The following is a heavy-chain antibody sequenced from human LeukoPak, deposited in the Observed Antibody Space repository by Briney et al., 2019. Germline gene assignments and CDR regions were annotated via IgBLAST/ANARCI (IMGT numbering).Heavy chain of an antibody. V-gene: IGHV1-8*01. D-gene: IGHD4-23*01. J-gene: IGHJ6*02. CDR1: GYTFTSYD. CDR3: ARRGTNSLNYYYYGMDV. Sequence: ASVKVSCKASGYTFTSYDINWVRQATGQGLEWMGWMNPDSGNTGYAQKSQGRVTMTRNTSVTTAYLELNSLTSEETAVYYCARRGTNSLNYYYYGMDVWGQGTTVTVSS. CDR2: MNPDSGNT.